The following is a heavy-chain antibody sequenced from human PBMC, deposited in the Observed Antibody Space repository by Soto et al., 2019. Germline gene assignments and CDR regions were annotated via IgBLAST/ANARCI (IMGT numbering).Heavy chain of an antibody. CDR1: GFTFSSYG. J-gene: IGHJ6*03. CDR3: ARALWFGESSTDYYMDV. CDR2: IWYDGSNK. D-gene: IGHD3-10*01. V-gene: IGHV3-33*01. Sequence: GGSLRLSCAASGFTFSSYGMHWVRQAPGKGLEWVAVIWYDGSNKYYADSVKGRFTISRDNSKNTLYLQMNSLRAEDTAVYYCARALWFGESSTDYYMDVWGKGTTVTVSS.